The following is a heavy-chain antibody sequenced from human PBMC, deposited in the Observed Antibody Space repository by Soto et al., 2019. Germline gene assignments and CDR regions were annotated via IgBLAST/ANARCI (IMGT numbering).Heavy chain of an antibody. CDR2: IIPILGIA. CDR3: ARGALVQGDGYNRHLDY. Sequence: ASVKVSCKASGSTFSSYTISWVRQAPGQRQEWMGRIIPILGIANYAQKFQGRVTITVDKSTSTAYMELSSLRSEDTAVYYCARGALVQGDGYNRHLDYWGQGTLVTVSS. V-gene: IGHV1-69*02. CDR1: GSTFSSYT. D-gene: IGHD5-12*01. J-gene: IGHJ4*02.